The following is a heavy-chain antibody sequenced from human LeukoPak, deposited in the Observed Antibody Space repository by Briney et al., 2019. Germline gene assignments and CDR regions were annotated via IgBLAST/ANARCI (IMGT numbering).Heavy chain of an antibody. J-gene: IGHJ4*02. V-gene: IGHV4-59*08. CDR2: IYYSGST. D-gene: IGHD3-22*01. CDR3: ARYYYDSSGYLHFDY. Sequence: PSETLSLTCTVSGGSISSDYWSWIRQPPGKGLEWMVYIYYSGSTNYNPSLKSRVTISVDTSKNQFSLKLSSVTAADTAVYYCARYYYDSSGYLHFDYWGQGTLVTVSS. CDR1: GGSISSDY.